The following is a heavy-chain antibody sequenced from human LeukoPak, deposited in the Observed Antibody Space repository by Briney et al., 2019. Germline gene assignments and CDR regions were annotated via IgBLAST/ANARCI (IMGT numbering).Heavy chain of an antibody. V-gene: IGHV3-23*01. CDR2: ISGSGGST. J-gene: IGHJ6*02. CDR3: AREDARRARYPGPYYYYYGMDV. CDR1: GFTFSSYA. Sequence: GGSLRLSCAASGFTFSSYAMSWVRQAPGKGLEWVSAISGSGGSTYYADSVKGRFTISRDNSKNTLYLQMNSLRAEDTAVYYCAREDARRARYPGPYYYYYGMDVWGQGTTVTVSS. D-gene: IGHD1-1*01.